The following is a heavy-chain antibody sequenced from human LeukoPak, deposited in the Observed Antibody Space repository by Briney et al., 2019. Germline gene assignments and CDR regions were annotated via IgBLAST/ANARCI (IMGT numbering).Heavy chain of an antibody. Sequence: GGSLRLSCAASGFTFSTYWMTWVRQAPGKGLEWVAHIKEDGSMTRSIDSVKGRFTISRDNAKSSLYLQMNSLRDEDTAVYYCARRRYNWNAIDYWGQGTLVTVSS. V-gene: IGHV3-7*03. CDR1: GFTFSTYW. CDR3: ARRRYNWNAIDY. CDR2: IKEDGSMT. J-gene: IGHJ4*02. D-gene: IGHD1-20*01.